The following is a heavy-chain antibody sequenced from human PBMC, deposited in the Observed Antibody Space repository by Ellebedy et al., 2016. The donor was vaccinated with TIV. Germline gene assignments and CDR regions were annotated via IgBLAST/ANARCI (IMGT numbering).Heavy chain of an antibody. CDR2: ISGSGGST. CDR1: GFTFSSYA. CDR3: AKVSSGEYQGMDV. J-gene: IGHJ6*02. V-gene: IGHV3-23*01. D-gene: IGHD2-2*01. Sequence: GESLKISCAASGFTFSSYAMSWVRQAPGKGLEWVSAISGSGGSTYYADSVKGRFTISRDNSKNTLYLQMNSLRAEDTAVYYCAKVSSGEYQGMDVWGQGTTVTVSS.